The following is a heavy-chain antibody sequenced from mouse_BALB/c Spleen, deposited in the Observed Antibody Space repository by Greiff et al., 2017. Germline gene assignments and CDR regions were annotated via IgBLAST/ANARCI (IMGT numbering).Heavy chain of an antibody. CDR2: INPSTGYT. CDR1: GYTFTSYW. J-gene: IGHJ4*01. V-gene: IGHV1-7*01. D-gene: IGHD2-3*01. Sequence: QVQLQQSGAELVKPGASVKMSCKASGYTFTSYWMHWVKQRPGQGLEWIGYINPSTGYTEYNQKFKDKATLTANKSSNKAYMQLSSLTSRVSAVYYCARSLYDYYAMDYWGQGTSVTVSS. CDR3: ARSLYDYYAMDY.